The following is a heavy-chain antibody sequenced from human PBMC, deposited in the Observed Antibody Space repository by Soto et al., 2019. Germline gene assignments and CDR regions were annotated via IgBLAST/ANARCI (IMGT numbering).Heavy chain of an antibody. CDR3: AKGPTIFGVVITFEYYYGMDV. J-gene: IGHJ6*02. Sequence: PGGSLRLSCAASRFILSSSAMSWVRQAPGKGLEWVSAISGSGTNTYYADSVKGRFTISGDNSKYTVYLQMNSLRAEDTAVYYCAKGPTIFGVVITFEYYYGMDVWGQGTTVTVSS. D-gene: IGHD3-3*01. CDR2: ISGSGTNT. V-gene: IGHV3-23*01. CDR1: RFILSSSA.